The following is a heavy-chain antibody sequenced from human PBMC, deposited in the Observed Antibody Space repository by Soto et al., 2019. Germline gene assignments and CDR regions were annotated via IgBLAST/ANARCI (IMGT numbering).Heavy chain of an antibody. J-gene: IGHJ6*02. Sequence: QVQLQQWGAGLLKPSETLSLTCAVYGGSFSGYYWSWIRQPPGKGLEWIGEINHSGSTNYNPSLKSRVTISVDTSKHQFPLKLSSVTAADTAVYYCARVTGRYYYGMDVWGQGTTVTVSS. CDR2: INHSGST. CDR1: GGSFSGYY. V-gene: IGHV4-34*01. CDR3: ARVTGRYYYGMDV.